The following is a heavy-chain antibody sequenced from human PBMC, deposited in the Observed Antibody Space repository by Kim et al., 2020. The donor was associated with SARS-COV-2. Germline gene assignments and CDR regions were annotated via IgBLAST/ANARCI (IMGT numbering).Heavy chain of an antibody. CDR3: ARDYYDSSGYYDDAFDI. D-gene: IGHD3-22*01. CDR2: INTNTGNP. CDR1: GYTFTSYA. V-gene: IGHV7-4-1*02. J-gene: IGHJ3*02. Sequence: ASVKVSCKASGYTFTSYAMNWVRQAPGQGLEWMGWINTNTGNPTYAQGFTGRFVFSLDTSVSTAYLQISSLKAEDTAVYYCARDYYDSSGYYDDAFDIWGQGTMVTVSS.